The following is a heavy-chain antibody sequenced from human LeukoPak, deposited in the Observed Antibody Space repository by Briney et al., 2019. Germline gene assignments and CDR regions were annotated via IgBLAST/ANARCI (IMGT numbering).Heavy chain of an antibody. V-gene: IGHV3-30*18. CDR1: GFTFSSFG. CDR3: AKVPYYGDFYYYGVDV. CDR2: FSYDGSNE. Sequence: GGAPRLSCAASGFTFSSFGMHWGRQAPGQGGGGGALFSYDGSNEYYEDSVKGRFTISRVNSKNALYLQMNSLRAGDTAVYYCAKVPYYGDFYYYGVDVWGQGATVTVSS. J-gene: IGHJ6*02. D-gene: IGHD3-3*01.